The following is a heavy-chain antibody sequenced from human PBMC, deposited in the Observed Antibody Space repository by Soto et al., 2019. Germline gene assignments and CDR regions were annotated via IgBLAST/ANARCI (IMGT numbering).Heavy chain of an antibody. CDR1: GGSFSCYY. CDR3: ASYVGTGGYGAFDI. V-gene: IGHV4-34*01. J-gene: IGHJ3*02. D-gene: IGHD3-16*01. CDR2: INHSGST. Sequence: PSETLSLTCAVYGGSFSCYYLSWIRQPPGKGLEWIGEINHSGSTNYNPSLKSRVSISIDKSRNQVSLILNSVTAEDTAVYYCASYVGTGGYGAFDIWGQGTVVTVSS.